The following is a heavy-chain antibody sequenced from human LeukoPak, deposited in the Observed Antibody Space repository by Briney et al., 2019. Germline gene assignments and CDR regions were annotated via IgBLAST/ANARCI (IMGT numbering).Heavy chain of an antibody. Sequence: PGRSLRLSCAASGFTFSSYGMHWVRQAPGKGLEWVAVISYDGSNKYYADSVKGRFTISRDNSKNTLYLQMNSLRAEDTAVYYCAKNYGSGSYGYFDYWGQGTLVTVSS. V-gene: IGHV3-30*18. J-gene: IGHJ4*02. CDR1: GFTFSSYG. CDR3: AKNYGSGSYGYFDY. CDR2: ISYDGSNK. D-gene: IGHD3-10*01.